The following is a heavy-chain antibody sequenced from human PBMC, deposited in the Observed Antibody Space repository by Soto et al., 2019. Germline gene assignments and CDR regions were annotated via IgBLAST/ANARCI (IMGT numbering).Heavy chain of an antibody. Sequence: QVQLVQSGAEVKGPGASVKISCKASGYTFTNFFIHWVRQAPGQGLEWMGIINPGGGSTDYAQKFKGRVTLTRDASTNTVHMELSSLRSEDTAVYYCARDLGSLVAVAGTWYFDYWGQGTLVTVSS. J-gene: IGHJ4*02. V-gene: IGHV1-46*01. CDR3: ARDLGSLVAVAGTWYFDY. D-gene: IGHD6-19*01. CDR2: INPGGGST. CDR1: GYTFTNFF.